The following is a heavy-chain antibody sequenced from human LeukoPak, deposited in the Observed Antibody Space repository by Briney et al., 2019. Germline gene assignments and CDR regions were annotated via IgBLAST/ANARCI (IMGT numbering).Heavy chain of an antibody. D-gene: IGHD3-10*01. CDR1: GYTFTDYY. J-gene: IGHJ4*02. CDR2: VDPEDGET. V-gene: IGHV1-69-2*01. CDR3: ATSYTTGSDY. Sequence: ASVKVSCKVSGYTFTDYYMHWVQQAPGKGLEWMGLVDPEDGETIYAEKFQGRVTITADTSTDTAYMELSSLRSEDTAVYYCATSYTTGSDYWGQGTLVTVSS.